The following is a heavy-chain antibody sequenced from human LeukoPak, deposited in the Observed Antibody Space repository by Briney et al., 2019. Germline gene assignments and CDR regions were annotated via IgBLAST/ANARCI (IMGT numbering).Heavy chain of an antibody. CDR2: IKPDGSGT. CDR1: GFTFSTYW. V-gene: IGHV3-74*01. CDR3: ARACSGGSCHAGDY. J-gene: IGHJ4*02. D-gene: IGHD2-15*01. Sequence: GGSLRLSCAVSGFTFSTYWMHWVRQAPGKGLVWVSRIKPDGSGTNYADSVKGRFTISRDNAKNTLYLQMNSLRAEDTAVYYCARACSGGSCHAGDYWGQGTLVTVSS.